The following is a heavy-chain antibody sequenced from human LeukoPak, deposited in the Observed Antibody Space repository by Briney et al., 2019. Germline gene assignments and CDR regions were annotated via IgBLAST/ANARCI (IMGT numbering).Heavy chain of an antibody. Sequence: GGSLRLSCAASGFTFDDYAMHWVRQAPGKGLEWVSGISWNSGSIGYADSVKGRFTISRDNAKNSLYLQMKSLRAEDTALYYXAKDSGXSWYSGSDAFDIWGQGTMVTVSS. D-gene: IGHD6-13*01. CDR1: GFTFDDYA. CDR2: ISWNSGSI. V-gene: IGHV3-9*01. CDR3: AKDSGXSWYSGSDAFDI. J-gene: IGHJ3*02.